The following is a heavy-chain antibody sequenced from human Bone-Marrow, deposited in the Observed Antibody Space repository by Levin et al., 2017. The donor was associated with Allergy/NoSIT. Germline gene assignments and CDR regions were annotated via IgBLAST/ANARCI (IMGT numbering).Heavy chain of an antibody. V-gene: IGHV1-18*01. D-gene: IGHD3-22*01. Sequence: GESLKISCKASGYTFTSYGISWVRQAPGQGLEWMGWISAYNGNTNYAQKLQGRVTMTTDTSTSTAYMELRSLRSDDTAVYYCASQASSGYLHYYYYGMDVWGQGTTVTVSS. J-gene: IGHJ6*02. CDR1: GYTFTSYG. CDR3: ASQASSGYLHYYYYGMDV. CDR2: ISAYNGNT.